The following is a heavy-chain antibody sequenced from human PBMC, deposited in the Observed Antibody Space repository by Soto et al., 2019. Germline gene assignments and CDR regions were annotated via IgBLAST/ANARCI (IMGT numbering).Heavy chain of an antibody. D-gene: IGHD6-13*01. Sequence: EVQLLESGVGLVQPAGSLRLSCAASGFTFSSYAMSWVRQAPGKGRDWVSAIGTGGTAYYADSVKVRFTISRDNSNNALYLQMNSLRAEDTAVYYCVPYIPAAGTRYFQHWGQGALDTVAS. CDR2: IGTGGTA. J-gene: IGHJ1*01. CDR1: GFTFSSYA. V-gene: IGHV3-23*01. CDR3: VPYIPAAGTRYFQH.